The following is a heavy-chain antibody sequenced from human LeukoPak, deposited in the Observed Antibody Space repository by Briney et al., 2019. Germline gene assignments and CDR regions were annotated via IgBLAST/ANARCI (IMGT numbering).Heavy chain of an antibody. J-gene: IGHJ5*02. Sequence: SETLSLACTVSGGSISSYYWSWMRQPPGKGLEWVGYIYYSGSTSYTPSINNRITISVDTSNNQLSQKLTSVTAADTAVYYCARGPLISIVHTSWFDPCGQGTLVTVSS. CDR2: IYYSGST. CDR3: ARGPLISIVHTSWFDP. V-gene: IGHV4-59*01. CDR1: GGSISSYY. D-gene: IGHD3-9*01.